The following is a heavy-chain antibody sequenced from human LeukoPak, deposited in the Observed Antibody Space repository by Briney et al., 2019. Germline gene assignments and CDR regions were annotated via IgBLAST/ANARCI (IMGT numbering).Heavy chain of an antibody. CDR2: IWFDGSNK. D-gene: IGHD1-1*01. V-gene: IGHV3-33*01. CDR1: GFIFSNDA. Sequence: QPGGSLRLSCAASGFIFSNDAMHWVRQAPGKRLEWVAFIWFDGSNKHYADSVKGRFTISRDNSEDTLYLQMNSLRAEDTAVYYCVRDPSGSGFAFDSWGQGALVTASS. CDR3: VRDPSGSGFAFDS. J-gene: IGHJ4*02.